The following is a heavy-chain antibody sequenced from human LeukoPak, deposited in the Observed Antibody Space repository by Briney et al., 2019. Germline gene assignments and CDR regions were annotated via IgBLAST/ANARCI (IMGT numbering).Heavy chain of an antibody. J-gene: IGHJ4*02. Sequence: GGSLRLSCAASGFTFSRYWMSWVRQAPGKGLELVANIKQDGSEKYFVDSVKGRFTISRDNAKNSLYLQMNSLRTDDTALYYCTKDITAGGLDYWGQGTLVTVSS. CDR3: TKDITAGGLDY. CDR1: GFTFSRYW. CDR2: IKQDGSEK. D-gene: IGHD6-13*01. V-gene: IGHV3-7*03.